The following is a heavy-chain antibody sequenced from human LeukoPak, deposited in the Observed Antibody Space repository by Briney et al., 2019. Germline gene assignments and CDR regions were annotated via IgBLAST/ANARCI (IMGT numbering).Heavy chain of an antibody. CDR3: ARWGSSCPFDY. Sequence: PGGYLRLSCAASGFTFSSYSVNWVRQAPGKGLEWVSSISSSSSYIYYADSVKGRFTISRDNAKNSLYLQMNSLRAEDTAVYYCARWGSSCPFDYWGQGTLVTVSS. CDR2: ISSSSSYI. CDR1: GFTFSSYS. V-gene: IGHV3-21*01. J-gene: IGHJ4*02. D-gene: IGHD6-13*01.